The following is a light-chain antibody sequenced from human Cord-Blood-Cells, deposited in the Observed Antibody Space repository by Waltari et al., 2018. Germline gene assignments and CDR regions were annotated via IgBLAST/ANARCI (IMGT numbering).Light chain of an antibody. CDR3: SSYTSSSTWV. Sequence: QSALTQPASVSGSPGQSLTLSCTGTSSDVGGYNYASWYQQHPGKAPKLMIYDVSNRPSGVSNRFSGSKSGNTASLTISGLQAEDEADYYCSSYTSSSTWVFGGGTKLTVL. CDR2: DVS. CDR1: SSDVGGYNY. V-gene: IGLV2-14*03. J-gene: IGLJ3*02.